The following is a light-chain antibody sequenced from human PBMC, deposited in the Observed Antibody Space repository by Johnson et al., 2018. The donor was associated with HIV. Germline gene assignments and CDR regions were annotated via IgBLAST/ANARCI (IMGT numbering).Light chain of an antibody. J-gene: IGLJ1*01. Sequence: QSVLTQPPSVSAAPGQKVTISCSGSSSNIGNNYVSWYQQLPGTAPKLLIYENNKRPSGIPDRFSGSKSGTSATLGITGLQSGDEADYYFGTWDSSLIAFYVFGTGTKVTVL. CDR1: SSNIGNNY. CDR3: GTWDSSLIAFYV. CDR2: ENN. V-gene: IGLV1-51*02.